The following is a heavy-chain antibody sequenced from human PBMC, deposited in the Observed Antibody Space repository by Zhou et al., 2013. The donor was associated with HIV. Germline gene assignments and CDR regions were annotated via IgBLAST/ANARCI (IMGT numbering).Heavy chain of an antibody. D-gene: IGHD3-16*01. Sequence: QVQLVQSGAEVKKPGASVKVSCKPSGYTFTSYGISWVRQAPGQGPEWMGWISVQNGNTNYAQKFQGRVAMTTETSTSTAYMELRSLTSDDTAVYFCARSGQQLLATYYYYYMDVWGKGTTVFVS. CDR1: GYTFTSYG. CDR3: ARSGQQLLATYYYYYMDV. CDR2: ISVQNGNT. J-gene: IGHJ6*04. V-gene: IGHV1-18*01.